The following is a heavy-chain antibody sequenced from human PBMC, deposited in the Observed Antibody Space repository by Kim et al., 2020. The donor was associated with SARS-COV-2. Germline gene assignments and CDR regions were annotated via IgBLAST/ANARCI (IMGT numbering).Heavy chain of an antibody. Sequence: GGSLRLSCAASGFIFSGSAIHWVRQASGKGLEWVGRIRGKAYSYATAYGASVTGRFTISRDDSSNTAYLLMNSLTTEDTAVYYCASRDDSGQGGRSWGQGTLVTVSS. CDR2: IRGKAYSYAT. J-gene: IGHJ5*02. V-gene: IGHV3-73*01. CDR3: ASRDDSGQGGRS. D-gene: IGHD3-22*01. CDR1: GFIFSGSA.